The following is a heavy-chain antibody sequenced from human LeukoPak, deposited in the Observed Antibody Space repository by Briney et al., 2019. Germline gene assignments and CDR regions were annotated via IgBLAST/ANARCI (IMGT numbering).Heavy chain of an antibody. J-gene: IGHJ4*02. D-gene: IGHD6-6*01. Sequence: SETLSLTCTVSGGSISSSSYYWGWIRQPPGKGLEWIGSIYYSGSTYYNPSLKSRVTISVDTSKSQFSLKLSSVTAADTAVYYCARLQQSSSQFFDYWGQGTLVTVSS. V-gene: IGHV4-39*01. CDR2: IYYSGST. CDR1: GGSISSSSYY. CDR3: ARLQQSSSQFFDY.